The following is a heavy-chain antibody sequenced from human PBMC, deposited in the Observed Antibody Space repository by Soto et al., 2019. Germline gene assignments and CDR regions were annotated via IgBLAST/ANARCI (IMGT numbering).Heavy chain of an antibody. CDR1: GFTFDDYA. CDR3: AKAAVAYYYYYGMDV. Sequence: SLRLSCAASGFTFDDYAMHWVRQAPGKGLEWVSGISWNSGSIGYADSVKGRFTISRDNAKNSLYLQMNSLRAEYTALYYFAKAAVAYYYYYGMDVWGQGTTVTVSS. J-gene: IGHJ6*02. V-gene: IGHV3-9*01. D-gene: IGHD6-19*01. CDR2: ISWNSGSI.